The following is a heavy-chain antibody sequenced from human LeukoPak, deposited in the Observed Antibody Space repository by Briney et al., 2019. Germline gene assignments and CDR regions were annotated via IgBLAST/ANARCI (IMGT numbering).Heavy chain of an antibody. D-gene: IGHD3-22*01. Sequence: GASVKVSCKVSGYTLTELSMHWVRQAPGKGLEWMGGFDPEDGETIYAQKFQGRVTMTEDTSTDTAYMELSSLRAEDTAVYYCARVGTYYYDSSGPYVPFDYWGQGTLVTVSS. J-gene: IGHJ4*02. V-gene: IGHV1-24*01. CDR3: ARVGTYYYDSSGPYVPFDY. CDR2: FDPEDGET. CDR1: GYTLTELS.